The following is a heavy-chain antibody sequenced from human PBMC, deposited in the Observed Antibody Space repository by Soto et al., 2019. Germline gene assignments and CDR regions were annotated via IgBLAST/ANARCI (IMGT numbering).Heavy chain of an antibody. J-gene: IGHJ5*02. CDR3: ARDHSSSWHGWFDP. CDR2: INPNSGGT. V-gene: IGHV1-2*04. D-gene: IGHD6-13*01. Sequence: ASVKVSCKASGYTFTGYYMHWVRQAPGQGLEWMGWINPNSGGTNYAQKFQGWVTMTRDTSISTAYMELSRLRSDDTAVYYCARDHSSSWHGWFDPWGQGTLVTVSS. CDR1: GYTFTGYY.